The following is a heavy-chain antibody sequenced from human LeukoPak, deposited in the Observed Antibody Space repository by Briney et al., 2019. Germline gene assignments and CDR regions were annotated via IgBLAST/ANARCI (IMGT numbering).Heavy chain of an antibody. CDR3: ASRADYDFWSGLSY. V-gene: IGHV1-2*02. CDR2: INPNSGGT. CDR1: GYTFTGYY. D-gene: IGHD3-3*01. J-gene: IGHJ4*02. Sequence: ASVKVSCKASGYTFTGYYMHWVRQAPGQGPEWMGWINPNSGGTNYAQKFQGRVTMTRDTSISTAYMELSRLRSDDTAVYYCASRADYDFWSGLSYWGQGTLVTVSS.